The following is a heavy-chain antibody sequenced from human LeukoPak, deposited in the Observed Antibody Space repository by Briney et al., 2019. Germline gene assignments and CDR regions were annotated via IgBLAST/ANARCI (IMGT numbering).Heavy chain of an antibody. Sequence: GGSLRLSCAASGFTFSSHWMHWVRQVPGKGLVWVSRINTDGTTTNYADSLKGRFTISRDNAKSSLYLEMNSLRAEDTAVYYCARGHFGLDVWGQGTTVTVSS. J-gene: IGHJ6*02. V-gene: IGHV3-74*01. CDR3: ARGHFGLDV. CDR2: INTDGTTT. CDR1: GFTFSSHW.